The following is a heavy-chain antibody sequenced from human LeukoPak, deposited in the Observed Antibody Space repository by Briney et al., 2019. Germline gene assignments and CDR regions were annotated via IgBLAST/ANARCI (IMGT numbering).Heavy chain of an antibody. CDR2: ISGSGAST. CDR1: GFTLSTNA. D-gene: IGHD6-19*01. V-gene: IGHV3-23*01. CDR3: ASGHSSGWYVVY. Sequence: GGSLRLFCLTSGFTLSTNAMSWVRQAPGKGLEWISGISGSGASTYYADSVKGRFTISRDDSRNTLYLQMNSLRGDDTAVYYCASGHSSGWYVVYWGQGTLVTVSS. J-gene: IGHJ4*02.